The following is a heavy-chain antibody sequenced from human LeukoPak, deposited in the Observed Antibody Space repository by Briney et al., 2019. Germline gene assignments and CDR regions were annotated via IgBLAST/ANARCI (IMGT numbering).Heavy chain of an antibody. CDR2: IYSGGST. J-gene: IGHJ4*02. CDR3: ARALRSGSYYGSYYFDY. CDR1: GFTVSSNY. Sequence: GGSLRLSCAASGFTVSSNYMSWVRQAPGKGLEWVSVIYSGGSTYYADSVKGRFTISRDNSKNTLYLQMNSLRAEDTAVYYCARALRSGSYYGSYYFDYWGQGTLVTVSS. D-gene: IGHD1-26*01. V-gene: IGHV3-66*01.